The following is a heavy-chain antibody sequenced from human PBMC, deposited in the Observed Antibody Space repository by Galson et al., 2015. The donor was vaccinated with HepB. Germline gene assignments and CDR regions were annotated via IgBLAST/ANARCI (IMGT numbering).Heavy chain of an antibody. Sequence: SLRLSCAASGFAFSNHYMDWVRQAPGKGLEWVGRTRNEANSYTTEYAASVKGRFTISRDDSKNSLYLQMNSLKTEDTAVYYCARVTTRKGFDYWGQGTLVTVSS. V-gene: IGHV3-72*01. J-gene: IGHJ4*02. CDR2: TRNEANSYTT. CDR3: ARVTTRKGFDY. CDR1: GFAFSNHY. D-gene: IGHD4-11*01.